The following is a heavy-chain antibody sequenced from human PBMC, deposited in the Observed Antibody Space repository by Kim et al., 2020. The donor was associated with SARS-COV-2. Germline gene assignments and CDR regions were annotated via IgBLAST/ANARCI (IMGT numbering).Heavy chain of an antibody. CDR2: INPSGGST. CDR1: GYTFTSYY. V-gene: IGHV1-46*01. J-gene: IGHJ3*02. D-gene: IGHD3-9*01. Sequence: ASVKVSCKASGYTFTSYYMHWVRQAPGQGLEWMGIINPSGGSTSYAQKFQGRVTMTRDTSTSTVYMELSSLRSEDTAVYYCARDYDILTGYQAFDIWGQGTMVTVSS. CDR3: ARDYDILTGYQAFDI.